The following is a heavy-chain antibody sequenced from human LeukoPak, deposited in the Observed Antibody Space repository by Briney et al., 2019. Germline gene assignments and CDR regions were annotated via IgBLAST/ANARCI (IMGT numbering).Heavy chain of an antibody. Sequence: SETLSLTCTVSGGSISSYYWSWIRQPPGKGLEWIGYIYYSGSTNYNPSLKSRVTISVDTSKNQFSLKLSSVTAAGTAVYYCARHRAPYYDILTGYYGGAFGYFDYWGQGTLVTVSS. CDR2: IYYSGST. CDR1: GGSISSYY. CDR3: ARHRAPYYDILTGYYGGAFGYFDY. V-gene: IGHV4-59*08. J-gene: IGHJ4*02. D-gene: IGHD3-9*01.